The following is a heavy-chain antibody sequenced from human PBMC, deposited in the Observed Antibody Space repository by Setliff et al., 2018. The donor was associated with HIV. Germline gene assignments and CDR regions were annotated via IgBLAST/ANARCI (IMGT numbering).Heavy chain of an antibody. D-gene: IGHD6-6*01. CDR2: IYHSGTT. CDR1: GYSISSGFY. J-gene: IGHJ5*02. CDR3: ARDQSIAARYLFDP. V-gene: IGHV4-38-2*02. Sequence: ETLSLTCTVSGYSISSGFYWGWIRQSPGKGLEWIGEIYHSGTTNYNPSLKSRVTISVDKSKNQFSLKLTSVTAADTAVYYCARDQSIAARYLFDPWGQGTLVTVSS.